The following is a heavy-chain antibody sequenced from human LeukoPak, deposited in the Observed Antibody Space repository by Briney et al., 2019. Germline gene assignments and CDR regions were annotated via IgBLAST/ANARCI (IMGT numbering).Heavy chain of an antibody. V-gene: IGHV5-51*01. D-gene: IGHD3-22*01. Sequence: GESLKISCKTSGYSFSKYWIGWVRQMPGKGLEWMGIIYPDDSDFRYSPSFLGQVTISVDRSISTAYLQWSSLRASDTAMYYCARLFDSSGYFYYWGQGTLVTVSS. CDR3: ARLFDSSGYFYY. J-gene: IGHJ4*02. CDR1: GYSFSKYW. CDR2: IYPDDSDF.